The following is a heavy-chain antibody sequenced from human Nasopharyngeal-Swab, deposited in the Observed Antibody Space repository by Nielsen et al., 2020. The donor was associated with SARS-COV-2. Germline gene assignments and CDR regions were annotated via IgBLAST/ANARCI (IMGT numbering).Heavy chain of an antibody. J-gene: IGHJ4*02. Sequence: SETLSLTCAVSGGSISSYSWSWIRLPPGKGLEWIGRIYTSGSTNYNPSLKSRVTISVDTSKNQFSLKLSSVTAADTAVYYCARDVEPYCSSTSCSYFFDYWGQGTLVTVSS. V-gene: IGHV4-4*08. CDR3: ARDVEPYCSSTSCSYFFDY. D-gene: IGHD2-2*01. CDR2: IYTSGST. CDR1: GGSISSYS.